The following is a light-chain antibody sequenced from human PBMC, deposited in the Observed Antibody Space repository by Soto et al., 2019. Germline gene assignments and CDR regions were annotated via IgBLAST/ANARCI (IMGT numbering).Light chain of an antibody. Sequence: QSALTQPPSASGSPGQSATISCTGTSGDVGGYNYVSWYQQHPGKAPKLMIFEVSERPSGVPDRFSASKSGNTASLTVSGLPAEDEADYYCSSYAGSTNYVFGTGTKVTVL. J-gene: IGLJ1*01. CDR1: SGDVGGYNY. CDR3: SSYAGSTNYV. V-gene: IGLV2-8*01. CDR2: EVS.